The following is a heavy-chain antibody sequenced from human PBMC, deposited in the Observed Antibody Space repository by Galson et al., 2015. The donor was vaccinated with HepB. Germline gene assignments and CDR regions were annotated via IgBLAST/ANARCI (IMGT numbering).Heavy chain of an antibody. J-gene: IGHJ3*02. Sequence: SLRLSCAASGFTFSDYYMSWIRQAPGKGLEWVSYISSTGSTIYYADSVKGRFTTSRDNAKNLLYLQMNSLRAEDTAVYYCARGGIVATIQKRASDIWGQGTMVTVSS. V-gene: IGHV3-11*04. CDR2: ISSTGSTI. CDR1: GFTFSDYY. D-gene: IGHD5-12*01. CDR3: ARGGIVATIQKRASDI.